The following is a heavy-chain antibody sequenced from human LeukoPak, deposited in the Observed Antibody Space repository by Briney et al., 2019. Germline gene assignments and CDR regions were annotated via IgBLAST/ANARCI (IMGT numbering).Heavy chain of an antibody. J-gene: IGHJ4*02. Sequence: GRSLRLSCAASGFTFDDYAMHWVRQAPGKGLEWVSGISWNSGSIGYADSVKGRFTISRDNSKNTLYLQMNSLRAEDTAVYYCAKDHRPRVLRFLEWDYWGQGTLVTVSS. CDR2: ISWNSGSI. CDR1: GFTFDDYA. V-gene: IGHV3-9*01. D-gene: IGHD3-3*01. CDR3: AKDHRPRVLRFLEWDY.